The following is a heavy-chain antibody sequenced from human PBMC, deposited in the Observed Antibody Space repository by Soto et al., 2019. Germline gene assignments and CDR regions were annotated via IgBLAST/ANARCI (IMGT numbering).Heavy chain of an antibody. CDR2: INHSGNT. CDR1: GGSFSGYY. Sequence: SETLSLTCAVYGGSFSGYYWSWIRQPPGKGLEWIGEINHSGNTNCNPSLTSRVTISVDTSKNQFSLKLSSVTAADTAVYYCARGQGDYDFWSGSNYYYYMDVCGKGTTVTVSS. V-gene: IGHV4-34*01. CDR3: ARGQGDYDFWSGSNYYYYMDV. J-gene: IGHJ6*03. D-gene: IGHD3-3*01.